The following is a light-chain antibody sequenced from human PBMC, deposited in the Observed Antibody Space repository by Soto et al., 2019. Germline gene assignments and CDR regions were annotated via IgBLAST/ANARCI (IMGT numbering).Light chain of an antibody. V-gene: IGLV2-11*01. CDR3: GSYAGSYIHV. Sequence: QSALTQPRSVSGSPGQSVTISCTGTSSDVTFYRYVSWYQQHPGKAPKLMIFDVNRRPSGVPDRFSGSKSGNTASLTISGLQGEDEADYYCGSYAGSYIHVFGTGTKLTVL. CDR1: SSDVTFYRY. J-gene: IGLJ1*01. CDR2: DVN.